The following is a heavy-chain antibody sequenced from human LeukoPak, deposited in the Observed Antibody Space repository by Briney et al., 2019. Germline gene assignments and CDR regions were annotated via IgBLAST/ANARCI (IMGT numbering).Heavy chain of an antibody. D-gene: IGHD5-18*01. CDR1: GGSISSYY. CDR3: ARDWGDTIQLWFSSIKSYYFDY. Sequence: PSETLSLTCTVSGGSISSYYWSWIRQPPGKGLEWIGYIYYSGSTNYNPSLKSRVTISVDTSKNQFSLKLSSVTAADTAVYYCARDWGDTIQLWFSSIKSYYFDYWGQGTLVTASS. V-gene: IGHV4-59*01. J-gene: IGHJ4*02. CDR2: IYYSGST.